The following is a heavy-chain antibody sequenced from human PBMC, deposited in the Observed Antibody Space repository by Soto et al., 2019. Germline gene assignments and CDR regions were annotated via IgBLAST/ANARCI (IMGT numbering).Heavy chain of an antibody. V-gene: IGHV3-33*01. Sequence: GGSLRLSCAASGFTFSSYGMHWVRQAPGKGLEWVAVIWYDGSNKYYADSVKGRFTISRDNSRNTLYLQMNSLRAEDTAVYYCAREKWVSGYYDSSGYLFDYWGQGTLVTVAA. D-gene: IGHD3-22*01. J-gene: IGHJ4*02. CDR1: GFTFSSYG. CDR2: IWYDGSNK. CDR3: AREKWVSGYYDSSGYLFDY.